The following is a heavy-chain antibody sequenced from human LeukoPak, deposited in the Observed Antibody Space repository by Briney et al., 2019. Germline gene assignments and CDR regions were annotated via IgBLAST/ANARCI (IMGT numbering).Heavy chain of an antibody. J-gene: IGHJ4*02. CDR3: AREAVAGSIDY. Sequence: GGSLRLSCAASGLTVSSNYMSWVRQAPGKGLEWVSVIYSGGSTYYADSVKGRFTISRDNSKNTLYLQMNSLRAEDTAVYYCAREAVAGSIDYWGQGTLVTVSS. CDR2: IYSGGST. V-gene: IGHV3-66*02. CDR1: GLTVSSNY. D-gene: IGHD6-19*01.